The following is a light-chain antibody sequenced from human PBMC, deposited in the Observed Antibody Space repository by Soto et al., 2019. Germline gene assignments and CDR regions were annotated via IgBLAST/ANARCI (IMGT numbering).Light chain of an antibody. J-gene: IGKJ1*01. CDR1: QGISNY. CDR2: AAS. CDR3: QLMT. Sequence: DIQMTQSPSSLSASVGDRVTITCRASQGISNYLAWYQQKPGKVPKLLIYAASTLQSGVPSRFSGSGSGTDFTLTISSLQPEDVATYYWQLMTFGQGTKVDIK. V-gene: IGKV1-27*01.